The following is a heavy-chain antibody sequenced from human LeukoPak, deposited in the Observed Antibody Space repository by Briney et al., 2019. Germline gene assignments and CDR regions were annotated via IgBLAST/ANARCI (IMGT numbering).Heavy chain of an antibody. CDR1: GFTFSNAW. J-gene: IGHJ4*02. D-gene: IGHD2-2*01. Sequence: GGSLRLSCAASGFTFSNAWMSWVRQAPGKGLEWVGRIKSKTDGGTTDYAVPVKGRFTISRDDSKNTLYLQMNSLKTEDTAVYYCTTDPDIVVVPAALFDYWGQGTLVTVSS. V-gene: IGHV3-15*01. CDR2: IKSKTDGGTT. CDR3: TTDPDIVVVPAALFDY.